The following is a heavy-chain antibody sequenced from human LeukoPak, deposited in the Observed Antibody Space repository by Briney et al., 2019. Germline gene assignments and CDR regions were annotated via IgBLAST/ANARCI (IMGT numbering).Heavy chain of an antibody. V-gene: IGHV3-23*01. CDR2: ISGGGGGT. J-gene: IGHJ4*02. CDR3: AKAAGPYSGSTFDY. Sequence: HPGGSLRLSCAASGFILRNYAMSWVRQAPGKAPEWVSGISGGGGGTYYADSVKGRFTISRDNSKNTLYLQMNSLRAEDTAVYYCAKAAGPYSGSTFDYWGQGTLVTVSS. D-gene: IGHD1-26*01. CDR1: GFILRNYA.